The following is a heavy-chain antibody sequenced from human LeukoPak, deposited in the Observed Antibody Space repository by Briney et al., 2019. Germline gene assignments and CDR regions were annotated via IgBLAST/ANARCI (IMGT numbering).Heavy chain of an antibody. D-gene: IGHD6-13*01. V-gene: IGHV3-48*03. CDR1: GFTFSSYE. CDR2: ISSSGSTI. CDR3: ARGRQLVTLDY. Sequence: GGSLRLSCAASGFTFSSYEMNWVRQAPGKGLEWVSYISSSGSTIYYADSVKGRFTISRDNAKNSLYLQMNSLRAEDTAVYYCARGRQLVTLDYWGQGTLVTVSS. J-gene: IGHJ4*02.